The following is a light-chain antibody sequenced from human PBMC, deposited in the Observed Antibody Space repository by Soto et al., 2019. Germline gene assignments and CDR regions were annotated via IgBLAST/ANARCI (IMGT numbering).Light chain of an antibody. CDR3: SSYTTSNTRQIV. J-gene: IGLJ1*01. CDR1: GSDVGGYNY. Sequence: QSVLTQPASGSGSPGQSSTISCTGTGSDVGGYNYVSWYQQHPGKAPKFMIYDVSNRPSGVSNRFSGSKSGNTASLTISGLQAEDEADYYCSSYTTSNTRQIVFGTGTKVTVL. V-gene: IGLV2-14*01. CDR2: DVS.